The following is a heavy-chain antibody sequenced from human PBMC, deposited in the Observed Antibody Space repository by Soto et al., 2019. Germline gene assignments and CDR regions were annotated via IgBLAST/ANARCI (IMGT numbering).Heavy chain of an antibody. D-gene: IGHD6-19*01. CDR2: ISYDGSNK. CDR3: ARDHRSSGSKRYYYYGMDV. J-gene: IGHJ6*02. CDR1: GFTFSSYA. Sequence: GGSLRLSCAASGFTFSSYAMHWVRQAPGKGLEWVAVISYDGSNKYYADSVKGRFTISRDNSKNTLYLQMNSLRAEDTAVYYCARDHRSSGSKRYYYYGMDVWGQGTTVTVSS. V-gene: IGHV3-30-3*01.